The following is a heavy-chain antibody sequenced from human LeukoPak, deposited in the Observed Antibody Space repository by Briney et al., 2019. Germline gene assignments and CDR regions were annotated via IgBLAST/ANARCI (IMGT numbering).Heavy chain of an antibody. CDR2: VYYSGST. J-gene: IGHJ3*02. V-gene: IGHV4-59*01. D-gene: IGHD6-13*01. CDR3: ARWSIAAADDAFDI. Sequence: SETLSLTCTVSGGSLSSYYWSWIRQPPGKGLAWIGYVYYSGSTNYNPSLKSRVTISVDTSKNQFSLKLSSVTAADTAVYYCARWSIAAADDAFDIWGQGTMVTVSS. CDR1: GGSLSSYY.